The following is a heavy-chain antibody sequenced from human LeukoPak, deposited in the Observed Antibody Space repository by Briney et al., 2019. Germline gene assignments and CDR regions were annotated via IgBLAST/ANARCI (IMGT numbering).Heavy chain of an antibody. J-gene: IGHJ4*02. V-gene: IGHV4-38-2*02. CDR1: GYSISSGYY. CDR3: ARVGYPMTTVVTHDY. D-gene: IGHD4-23*01. Sequence: SETLSLTCTVSGYSISSGYYWGWIRQPPGKGLEWIGEINHSGSTNYNPSLKSRVTISVDTSKNQFSLKLSSVTAADTAVYYCARVGYPMTTVVTHDYWGQGTLVTVSS. CDR2: INHSGST.